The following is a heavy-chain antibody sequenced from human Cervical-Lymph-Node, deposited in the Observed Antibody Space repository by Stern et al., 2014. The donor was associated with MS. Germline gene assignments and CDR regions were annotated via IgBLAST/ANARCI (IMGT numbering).Heavy chain of an antibody. CDR1: GYSFPNYW. CDR3: ARRHCASRSSCDYFDF. D-gene: IGHD1-26*01. J-gene: IGHJ4*02. Sequence: VQLVQSGAEVKKPGESLKISCKGSGYSFPNYWIGWVRQMPGKGLEWMGIINPGDSDTRYGQTFQGQVTISGDTSTSPAYLQWSSLKASDTAMYYCARRHCASRSSCDYFDFWGQGTLVTVSS. V-gene: IGHV5-51*01. CDR2: INPGDSDT.